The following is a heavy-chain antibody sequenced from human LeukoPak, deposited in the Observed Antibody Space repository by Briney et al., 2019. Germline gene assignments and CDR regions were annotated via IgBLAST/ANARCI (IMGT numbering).Heavy chain of an antibody. Sequence: GGSLRLSCAASGFTFSTCPMTWVRQAPGKGLEWISAISGSGDATYYADSVKGRFTISRDNSKNTLYLQMHSLRAEDTAVYYCARRGPNWGPIDYWGQGTLVTVSS. CDR3: ARRGPNWGPIDY. D-gene: IGHD7-27*01. V-gene: IGHV3-23*01. J-gene: IGHJ4*02. CDR1: GFTFSTCP. CDR2: ISGSGDAT.